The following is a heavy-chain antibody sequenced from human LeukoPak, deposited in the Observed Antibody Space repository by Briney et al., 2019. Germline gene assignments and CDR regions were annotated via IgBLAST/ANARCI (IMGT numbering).Heavy chain of an antibody. Sequence: GGSLRLSCAASGFTFSSYGIHWVRQAPGKGLEWMAFIRYDRSNKYYADSVKGRFTISRDNSKNTLYLQMNSLRAEDTAVYYCAKLRPAPWFDPWGQGTLVTVSS. CDR2: IRYDRSNK. CDR1: GFTFSSYG. D-gene: IGHD6-25*01. J-gene: IGHJ5*02. CDR3: AKLRPAPWFDP. V-gene: IGHV3-30*02.